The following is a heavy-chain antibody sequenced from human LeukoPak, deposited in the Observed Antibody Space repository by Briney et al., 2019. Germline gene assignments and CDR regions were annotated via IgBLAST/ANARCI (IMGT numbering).Heavy chain of an antibody. CDR2: IYPGDSDT. CDR1: GYSFTSYW. V-gene: IGHV5-51*01. CDR3: ARVGTSRAAAGINWFDP. D-gene: IGHD6-25*01. Sequence: GESLKISCKGSGYSFTSYWIGWVRQMPGKGLEWMGIIYPGDSDTRYSPSFQGQVTISADNSISTAYLQWSSLKASDTAMYYCARVGTSRAAAGINWFDPWGQGTLVTVSS. J-gene: IGHJ5*02.